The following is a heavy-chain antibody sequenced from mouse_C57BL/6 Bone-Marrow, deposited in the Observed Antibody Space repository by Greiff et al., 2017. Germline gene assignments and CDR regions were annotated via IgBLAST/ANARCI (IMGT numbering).Heavy chain of an antibody. D-gene: IGHD1-1*01. CDR1: GFTFSSYG. CDR3: ARLYYYGSSYGSFFDY. V-gene: IGHV5-6*01. Sequence: EVKLMESGGDLVKPGGSLKLSCAASGFTFSSYGMSWVRQTPDKRLEWVATISSGGSYTYYPDSVKGRFTISRDNAKNTLYLQMSSLKSEDTAMYYGARLYYYGSSYGSFFDYWGQGTTLTVSS. J-gene: IGHJ2*01. CDR2: ISSGGSYT.